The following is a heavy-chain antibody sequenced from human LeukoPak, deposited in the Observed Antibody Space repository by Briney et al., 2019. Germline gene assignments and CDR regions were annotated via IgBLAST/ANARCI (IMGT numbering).Heavy chain of an antibody. Sequence: SETLSLTCTVSGGSISSSSYYWGWIRQPPGKGLEWIGNIYYSGSTYYNPSLKSRVSISVDTSKRHFSLRLSSVTAADTAVYYCARAVYSGYDYEAQYFDYWGQGTLVTVSS. D-gene: IGHD5-12*01. CDR2: IYYSGST. CDR3: ARAVYSGYDYEAQYFDY. CDR1: GGSISSSSYY. V-gene: IGHV4-39*02. J-gene: IGHJ4*02.